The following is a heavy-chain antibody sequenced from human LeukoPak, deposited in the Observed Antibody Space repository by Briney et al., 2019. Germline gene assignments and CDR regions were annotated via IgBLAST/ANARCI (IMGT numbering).Heavy chain of an antibody. J-gene: IGHJ4*02. Sequence: GGSLRLSCAATGFTFSNYAMSWVRQAPGKELEWVSSIHGPGGGTYYADSVKGRFTISRDNSKNTLYLQMNSLRAEDTAVYYCANSGWHNHLDYWGQGTLVTVSS. CDR2: IHGPGGGT. CDR1: GFTFSNYA. D-gene: IGHD6-19*01. CDR3: ANSGWHNHLDY. V-gene: IGHV3-23*01.